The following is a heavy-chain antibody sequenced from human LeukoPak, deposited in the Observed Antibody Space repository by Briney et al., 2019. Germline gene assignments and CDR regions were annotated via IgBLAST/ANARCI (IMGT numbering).Heavy chain of an antibody. CDR3: ARDKYNPRRVRFSRASDYYFDY. Sequence: PGGSLRLSCAASGFTFSSCGMHWLRQAPGKGLEGVAVIWYDGSNKYYADSVKGRFTISRDNSKNILYLQMNSLRAEDTAVYYCARDKYNPRRVRFSRASDYYFDYWGQGTLVTVSS. D-gene: IGHD1-14*01. CDR2: IWYDGSNK. V-gene: IGHV3-33*01. J-gene: IGHJ4*02. CDR1: GFTFSSCG.